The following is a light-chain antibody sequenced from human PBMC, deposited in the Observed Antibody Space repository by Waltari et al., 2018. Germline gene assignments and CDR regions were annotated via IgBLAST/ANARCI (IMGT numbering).Light chain of an antibody. J-gene: IGLJ2*01. CDR2: DVS. CDR3: CSYAGSYTYVV. V-gene: IGLV2-11*01. Sequence: QSALTQPRPVSGSPGQPVTISCTGTSSDVGGYNYVPWYQQHPGKAPKLKIYDVSKRPSGVPDRFSGSKSGNTASLTISGLQAEDEADYYCCSYAGSYTYVVFGGGTKLTVL. CDR1: SSDVGGYNY.